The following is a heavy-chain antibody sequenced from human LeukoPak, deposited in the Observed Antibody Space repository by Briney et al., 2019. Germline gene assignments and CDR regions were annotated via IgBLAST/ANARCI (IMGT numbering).Heavy chain of an antibody. CDR1: GFISSNHC. J-gene: IGHJ3*02. Sequence: GGSLRLSCVASGFISSNHCMHCVRQAPGKGLEWVAVISYDGSYKYYADSVKGRFTISRDNSKNTVDLQMNRLRAEDTAVYYCTKGRAPTESDAFDIWGRGTMVTVSS. CDR2: ISYDGSYK. CDR3: TKGRAPTESDAFDI. V-gene: IGHV3-30*18.